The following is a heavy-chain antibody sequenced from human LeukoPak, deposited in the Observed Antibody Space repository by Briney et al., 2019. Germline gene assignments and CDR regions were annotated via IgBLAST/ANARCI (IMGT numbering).Heavy chain of an antibody. V-gene: IGHV3-23*01. CDR1: GFTFSSYA. D-gene: IGHD3-22*01. CDR3: ARESDYYDSSAGYFDL. CDR2: ISVSGGST. Sequence: GGSLRLSCAASGFTFSSYAMSWVRQAPGKGLEWVSGISVSGGSTYYADSVKGRFTISRENAKKSLYLQMNSLRAGGTAVYYCARESDYYDSSAGYFDLWGRGTLVTVSS. J-gene: IGHJ2*01.